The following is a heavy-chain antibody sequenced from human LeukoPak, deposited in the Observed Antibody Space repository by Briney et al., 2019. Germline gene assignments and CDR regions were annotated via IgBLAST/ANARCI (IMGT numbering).Heavy chain of an antibody. Sequence: PGGSLRLSCAASGFTFSSYAMHWVRQAPGKGLEWVAVISYDGSNKYYADSVKGRFTISRDNSKNTLYLQMNSLRAEDTAVYYSAKGQPSGALDYWGQGTLVTVSS. CDR2: ISYDGSNK. CDR1: GFTFSSYA. D-gene: IGHD3-10*01. V-gene: IGHV3-30-3*01. CDR3: AKGQPSGALDY. J-gene: IGHJ4*02.